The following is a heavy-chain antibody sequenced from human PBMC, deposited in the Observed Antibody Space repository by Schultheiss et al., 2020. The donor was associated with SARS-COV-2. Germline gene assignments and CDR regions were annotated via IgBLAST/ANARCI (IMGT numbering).Heavy chain of an antibody. Sequence: SETLSLTCAVYGGSFSGYYWSWIRQPAGKGLEWIGRIYTSGSTNYNPSLKSRVTMSVDTSKNQFSLKLSSVTAADTAVYYCASSRITMVRGVLFDYWGQGTLVTVSS. V-gene: IGHV4-59*10. J-gene: IGHJ4*02. CDR2: IYTSGST. D-gene: IGHD3-10*01. CDR1: GGSFSGYY. CDR3: ASSRITMVRGVLFDY.